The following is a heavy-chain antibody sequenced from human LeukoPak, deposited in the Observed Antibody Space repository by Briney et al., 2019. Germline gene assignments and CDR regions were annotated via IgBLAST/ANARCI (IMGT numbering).Heavy chain of an antibody. Sequence: GESLKISCKASGYNFASYWIGWVRQMPGKGLEWMGIIYPGDSETIYSPSFQGQVTLSADKSISTAFLQWSSLEASDTAMYYCARTYRSSDPFDYWGQGTLVTVSS. CDR3: ARTYRSSDPFDY. D-gene: IGHD6-6*01. CDR1: GYNFASYW. V-gene: IGHV5-51*01. J-gene: IGHJ4*02. CDR2: IYPGDSET.